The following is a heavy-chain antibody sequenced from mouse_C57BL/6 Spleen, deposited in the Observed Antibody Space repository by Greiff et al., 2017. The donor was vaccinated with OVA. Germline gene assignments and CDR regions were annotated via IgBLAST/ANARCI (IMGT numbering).Heavy chain of an antibody. D-gene: IGHD1-1*01. CDR1: GYSITSGYY. Sequence: DVKLQESGPGLVKPSQSLSLTCSVTGYSITSGYYWNWIRQFPGNKLEWMGYISYDGSNNYNPSLKNRISITRDTSKNQFFLKLNSVTTEDTATYYCARDHGYYGSSPYWYFDVWGTGTTVTVSS. CDR2: ISYDGSN. V-gene: IGHV3-6*01. J-gene: IGHJ1*03. CDR3: ARDHGYYGSSPYWYFDV.